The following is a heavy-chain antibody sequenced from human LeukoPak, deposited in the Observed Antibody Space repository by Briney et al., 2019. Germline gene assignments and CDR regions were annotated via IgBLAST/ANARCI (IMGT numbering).Heavy chain of an antibody. Sequence: SETLSLTCTVSGGSISGYYWSWIRQTPGKGLEWIGYIYYSGSTNYNPSLKSRVTISVDTSKNQFSLKLSSVTAADTALYYCAKDQNYESSGYYGGFDYWGQGTLVTVSS. J-gene: IGHJ4*02. CDR1: GGSISGYY. CDR2: IYYSGST. V-gene: IGHV4-59*01. CDR3: AKDQNYESSGYYGGFDY. D-gene: IGHD3-22*01.